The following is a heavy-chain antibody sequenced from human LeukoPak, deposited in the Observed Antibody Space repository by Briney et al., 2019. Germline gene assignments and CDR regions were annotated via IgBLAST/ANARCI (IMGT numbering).Heavy chain of an antibody. D-gene: IGHD5-12*01. CDR3: AAQYSGYVRLDY. Sequence: SETLSLTCGVSGGSVTTTNRWTWVRQPPGKGLEWIGEISHSGSTNYNPSLKSRVTISVDTSKNQFSLKLSSVTAADTAVYYCAAQYSGYVRLDYWGQGTLVTVSS. V-gene: IGHV4-4*02. J-gene: IGHJ4*02. CDR1: GGSVTTTNR. CDR2: ISHSGST.